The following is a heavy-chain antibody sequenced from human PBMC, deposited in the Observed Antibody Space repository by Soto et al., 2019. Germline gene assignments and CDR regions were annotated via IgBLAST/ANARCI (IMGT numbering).Heavy chain of an antibody. D-gene: IGHD4-17*01. CDR3: AKDPAHYGDYYFDY. CDR1: GFTFDDYA. Sequence: PGGSLRLSCAASGFTFDDYAMHWVRQAPGKGLEWVSGISWNSGSIGYADSVKGRFTISRDNAKNSLYLQMNSLRAEDTALYYCAKDPAHYGDYYFDYWGQGTLVTVSS. J-gene: IGHJ4*02. CDR2: ISWNSGSI. V-gene: IGHV3-9*01.